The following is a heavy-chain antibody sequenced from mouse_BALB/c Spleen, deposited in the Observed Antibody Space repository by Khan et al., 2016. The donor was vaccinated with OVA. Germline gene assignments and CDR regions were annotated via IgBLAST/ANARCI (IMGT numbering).Heavy chain of an antibody. CDR1: GYSITSGYA. CDR2: IYFSGSI. V-gene: IGHV3-1*02. Sequence: EVQLQESGPDLVKPSQSLSLTCTVTGYSITSGYAWHWIRQFPGNKLEWMAYIYFSGSINYNPSLKSRISVTRDTSKNQFFLQLKSVTSGNTATYYCNEDVNDMDYWGQGTSVTVSS. J-gene: IGHJ4*01. CDR3: NEDVNDMDY.